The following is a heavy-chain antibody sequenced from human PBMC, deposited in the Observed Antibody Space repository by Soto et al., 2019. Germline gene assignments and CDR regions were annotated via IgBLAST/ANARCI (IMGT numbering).Heavy chain of an antibody. J-gene: IGHJ4*01. Sequence: GASVKVSCKASGYIFTRYYLHWVRQAPGQGLEWMGWINPFDGSRMFAQSFQGRVTFTRDTSTSTVYMELSGLRSDDTAVYYCSRVDPGETSPFDHWGQGTLVTVSS. CDR2: INPFDGSR. D-gene: IGHD3-10*01. V-gene: IGHV1-46*03. CDR1: GYIFTRYY. CDR3: SRVDPGETSPFDH.